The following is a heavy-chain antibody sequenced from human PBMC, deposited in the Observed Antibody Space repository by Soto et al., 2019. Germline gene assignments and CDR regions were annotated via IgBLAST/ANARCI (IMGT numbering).Heavy chain of an antibody. CDR1: GFTFSSYS. D-gene: IGHD1-1*01. CDR2: ISSSSSYI. CDR3: AKDTRYPRALDY. V-gene: IGHV3-21*01. Sequence: PGGSLRLSCAASGFTFSSYSMNWVRQAPGKGLEWVSSISSSSSYIYYADSVKGRFTISRDNAKNSLYLQMNSLRAEDTAVYYCAKDTRYPRALDYWGQGTLVTVSS. J-gene: IGHJ4*02.